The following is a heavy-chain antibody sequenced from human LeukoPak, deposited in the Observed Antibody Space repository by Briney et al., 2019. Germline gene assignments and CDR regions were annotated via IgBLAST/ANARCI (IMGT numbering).Heavy chain of an antibody. CDR3: AKGGDSSSCDY. CDR2: ISSSGSTI. D-gene: IGHD6-13*01. Sequence: GGSLRLSCAASGFTFSSYEMNWVRQAPGKGLEWVSYISSSGSTIYYADSVKGRFTISRDNAKNSLYLQMNSLRAEDTAVYYCAKGGDSSSCDYWGQGTLVTVSS. J-gene: IGHJ4*02. V-gene: IGHV3-48*03. CDR1: GFTFSSYE.